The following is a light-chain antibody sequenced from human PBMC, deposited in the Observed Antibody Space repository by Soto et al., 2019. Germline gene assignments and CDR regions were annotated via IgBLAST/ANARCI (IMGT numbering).Light chain of an antibody. J-gene: IGKJ1*01. CDR1: QSVSSN. Sequence: EIVMTQSPSTLSVSAGERATLSCGASQSVSSNLAWYQQKPGQAPRLLIYGASTRATGIPARFSGSGSGTEFTLTIDTLQSEDFAVYYCQQYNNWPRTFGQGTKVDIK. CDR2: GAS. CDR3: QQYNNWPRT. V-gene: IGKV3-15*01.